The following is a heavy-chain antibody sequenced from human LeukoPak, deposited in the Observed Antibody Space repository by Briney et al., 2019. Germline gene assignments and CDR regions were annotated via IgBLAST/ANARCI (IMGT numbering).Heavy chain of an antibody. D-gene: IGHD5-24*01. V-gene: IGHV5-51*01. CDR3: ARQRCALEMATTKGYFDY. CDR2: IYPGDSDT. Sequence: GESLKISCKGSGYSFTSYWIGWVRRMPGKGLEWMGIIYPGDSDTRYSPSFQGQVTISADKSISTAYLQWSSLKASDTAMYYCARQRCALEMATTKGYFDYWGQGTLVTVSS. CDR1: GYSFTSYW. J-gene: IGHJ4*02.